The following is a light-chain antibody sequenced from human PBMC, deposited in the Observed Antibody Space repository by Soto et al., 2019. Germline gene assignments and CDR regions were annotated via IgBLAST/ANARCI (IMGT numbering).Light chain of an antibody. Sequence: EIVLTQSPGTLSLSPGERATLSCRASQSVSSSYLAWYQQKPGQAPRLLIYGASSRATGIPDRFSGSGSGTDFTLTISSLEPEDFAFYYCQQCSTWPLITFGQGTRLEIK. J-gene: IGKJ5*01. CDR1: QSVSSSY. CDR3: QQCSTWPLIT. CDR2: GAS. V-gene: IGKV3D-20*02.